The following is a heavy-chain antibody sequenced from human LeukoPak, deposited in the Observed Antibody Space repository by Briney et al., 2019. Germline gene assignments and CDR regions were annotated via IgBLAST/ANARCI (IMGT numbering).Heavy chain of an antibody. D-gene: IGHD3-10*01. CDR3: ARVGMVRGVYFDY. J-gene: IGHJ4*02. Sequence: SETLSLTCTVSGGSISSSSYYWGWIRQPPGKGLEWIGSIYYSGSTYYNPSLKSRVTISVDTSKNQFSLKLSSVTAADTAVYYCARVGMVRGVYFDYWGQGTLVTVSS. CDR2: IYYSGST. CDR1: GGSISSSSYY. V-gene: IGHV4-39*07.